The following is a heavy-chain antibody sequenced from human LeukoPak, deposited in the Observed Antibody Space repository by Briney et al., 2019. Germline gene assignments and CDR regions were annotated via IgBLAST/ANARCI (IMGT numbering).Heavy chain of an antibody. J-gene: IGHJ4*02. D-gene: IGHD3-22*01. CDR2: INPKSGGT. CDR3: ARASVSESIVVIRGFDY. CDR1: GYTFTGYY. Sequence: ASVKVSCKASGYTFTGYYMHWVRQAPGQGLEWMGWINPKSGGTNYAQNFQGTVTMTRDTSISTVYMELSGLTSDDTAVYYCARASVSESIVVIRGFDYWGQGTLATVSS. V-gene: IGHV1-2*02.